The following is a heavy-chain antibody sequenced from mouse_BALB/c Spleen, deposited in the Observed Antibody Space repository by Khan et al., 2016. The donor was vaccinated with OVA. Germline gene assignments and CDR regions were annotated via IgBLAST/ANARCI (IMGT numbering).Heavy chain of an antibody. CDR1: GFIFSSYS. Sequence: EVELVESGGDLVKPGGSLKLSCAASGFIFSSYSMSWVRQTPDKRLEWVATISSGGDYTYYPDNVKGRFTISRDNTKNTLYLQMGSLKSEDTAMYYCASHLTGSFAYWGQGTLVTVSA. CDR3: ASHLTGSFAY. V-gene: IGHV5-6*01. J-gene: IGHJ3*01. CDR2: ISSGGDYT. D-gene: IGHD4-1*01.